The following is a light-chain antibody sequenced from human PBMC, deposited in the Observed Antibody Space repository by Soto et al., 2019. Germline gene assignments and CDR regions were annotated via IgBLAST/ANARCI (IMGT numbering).Light chain of an antibody. CDR1: QSVTSSY. Sequence: EIVLTQSPGTLSLSPGERATLSCRASQSVTSSYLAWFQQKPGQAPRLLIYGASNRATVIPDRFSGSGSGTDFTLTISRLEPEDFAVYYCQQYVSSPRTFGQGTKVEIK. CDR2: GAS. CDR3: QQYVSSPRT. J-gene: IGKJ1*01. V-gene: IGKV3-20*01.